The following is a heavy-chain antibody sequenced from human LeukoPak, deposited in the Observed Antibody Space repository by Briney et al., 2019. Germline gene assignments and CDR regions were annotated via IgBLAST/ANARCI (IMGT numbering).Heavy chain of an antibody. V-gene: IGHV6-1*01. J-gene: IGHJ4*02. D-gene: IGHD3-22*01. Sequence: SQTLSLTCAISLDSVSSNSAASNWIRHSPSRGVECLGRTYYRYKWYNDYAVSVKSRITINPDTYNNQYSLQLNSVTPEDTAVYYCAREKFYSDRSGTFHYWGQGTLVTVSS. CDR2: TYYRYKWYN. CDR3: AREKFYSDRSGTFHY. CDR1: LDSVSSNSAA.